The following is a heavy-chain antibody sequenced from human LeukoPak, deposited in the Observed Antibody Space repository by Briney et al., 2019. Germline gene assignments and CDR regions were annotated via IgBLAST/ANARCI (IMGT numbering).Heavy chain of an antibody. J-gene: IGHJ4*02. CDR3: ARAYYYGSGPLDY. CDR1: GGSFSGYY. V-gene: IGHV4-34*01. D-gene: IGHD3-10*01. Sequence: KASETLSLTCAVNGGSFSGYYWSWIRQPPGKGLEWIGEINHSGSTNYNPSLKSRVTISVDTSKNQFSLKLSSVTAADTAVYYCARAYYYGSGPLDYWGQGTLVTVSS. CDR2: INHSGST.